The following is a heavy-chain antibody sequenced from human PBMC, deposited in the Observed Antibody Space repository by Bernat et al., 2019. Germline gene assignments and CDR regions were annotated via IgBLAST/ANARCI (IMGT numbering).Heavy chain of an antibody. CDR2: IYYSGST. D-gene: IGHD5-12*01. V-gene: IGHV4-59*01. CDR1: GGSISSYY. J-gene: IGHJ4*02. CDR3: ARVRWLQSIFIDY. Sequence: QVQLQESGPGLVKPSETLSLTCTVSGGSISSYYWSWIRQPPGKGLEWIGYIYYSGSTNYNPSLKSRVTISVDTSKNQFSLKLSSVTAADTAVYYCARVRWLQSIFIDYWGQGTLVTVSS.